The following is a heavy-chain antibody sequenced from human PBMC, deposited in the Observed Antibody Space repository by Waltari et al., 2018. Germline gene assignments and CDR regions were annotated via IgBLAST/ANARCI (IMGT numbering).Heavy chain of an antibody. CDR3: ARVGYDFWSGYYSDAFDI. J-gene: IGHJ3*02. CDR2: INPNSGGT. V-gene: IGHV1-2*06. CDR1: GYTFTGYY. Sequence: QVQLVQSGAEVKKPGASVKVSCKASGYTFTGYYMHCVLPAPGQRLEWMGRINPNSGGTNYAQKFQGRVTMTRDTSISTAYMELSRLRSDDTAVYYCARVGYDFWSGYYSDAFDIWGQGTMVTVSS. D-gene: IGHD3-3*01.